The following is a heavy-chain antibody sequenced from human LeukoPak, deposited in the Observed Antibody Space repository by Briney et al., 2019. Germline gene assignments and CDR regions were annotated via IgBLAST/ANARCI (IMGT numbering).Heavy chain of an antibody. Sequence: GGSLRLSCEGSGFSFSSYWMTWVRQLPGKGPEWVANIRQDESERYFADSMKGRFTISRDNAKKSVYLHMSSLRAEDTALYYCARLSAYYYGSYFYYYMDVWGKGTTVTVSS. CDR3: ARLSAYYYGSYFYYYMDV. D-gene: IGHD3-10*01. CDR1: GFSFSSYW. CDR2: IRQDESER. V-gene: IGHV3-7*01. J-gene: IGHJ6*03.